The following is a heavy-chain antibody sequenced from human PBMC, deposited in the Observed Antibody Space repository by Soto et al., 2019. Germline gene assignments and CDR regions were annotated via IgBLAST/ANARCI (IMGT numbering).Heavy chain of an antibody. CDR2: ISYNGIT. D-gene: IGHD6-25*01. J-gene: IGHJ4*02. CDR1: GGPLNAYY. CDR3: ASDRSGSYETFDY. Sequence: QVQLRESGPGQAKPSETLSLACSVSGGPLNAYYWTWIRQPPGKRLEWLGHISYNGITNYNPSLKRRVTMSVDTAKNQISLKLSSVTVADTAIYYCASDRSGSYETFDYWGEGTLVTVSS. V-gene: IGHV4-59*12.